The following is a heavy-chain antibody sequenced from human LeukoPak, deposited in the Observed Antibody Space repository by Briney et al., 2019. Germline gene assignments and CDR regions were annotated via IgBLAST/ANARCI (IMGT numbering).Heavy chain of an antibody. CDR2: IYPGDSDT. J-gene: IGHJ6*02. D-gene: IGHD2-15*01. V-gene: IGHV5-51*01. CDR1: GYSFTSYW. Sequence: PGESLKISCKGSGYSFTSYWIGWVRQMPGKGLEWMGIIYPGDSDTRYSPSFQGQVTISADKSISTAYLQWSSLKASDTAMYYCARQDCSGGSCAHPYYYYGMDVWGQGTTVTVSS. CDR3: ARQDCSGGSCAHPYYYYGMDV.